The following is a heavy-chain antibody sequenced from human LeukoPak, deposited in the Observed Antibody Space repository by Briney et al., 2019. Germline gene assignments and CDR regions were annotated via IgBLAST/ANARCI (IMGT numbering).Heavy chain of an antibody. CDR3: ARDPRQPYSSSWYTTGSQAFNWFDP. Sequence: GGSLRLSCAASGFTFSSYAMHWVRQAPGKGLEWVAVISYDGSNKYYADSVKGQFTISRNNSKNTLYLQMNSLRAEDTAVYYCARDPRQPYSSSWYTTGSQAFNWFDPWGQGTLVTVSS. CDR1: GFTFSSYA. V-gene: IGHV3-30-3*01. J-gene: IGHJ5*02. CDR2: ISYDGSNK. D-gene: IGHD6-13*01.